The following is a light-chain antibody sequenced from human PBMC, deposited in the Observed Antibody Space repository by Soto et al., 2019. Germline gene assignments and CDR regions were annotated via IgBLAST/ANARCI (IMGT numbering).Light chain of an antibody. CDR2: WAS. J-gene: IGKJ1*01. CDR1: QSVFCSSNNRNC. Sequence: DIVMTQSPDSLAVSLGERATINCKSSQSVFCSSNNRNCLAWYQQKPGQPPKLLIYWASNRESGVPDRFSGSGSGTDFTLTISSLQAEDVAVYYCQQYSSTPRTFGQGTKVEIK. CDR3: QQYSSTPRT. V-gene: IGKV4-1*01.